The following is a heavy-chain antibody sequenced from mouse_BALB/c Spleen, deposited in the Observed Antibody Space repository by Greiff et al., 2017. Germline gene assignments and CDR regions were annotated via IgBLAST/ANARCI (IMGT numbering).Heavy chain of an antibody. D-gene: IGHD2-1*01. V-gene: IGHV5-4*02. CDR1: GFTFSDYY. J-gene: IGHJ4*01. CDR2: ISDGGSYT. CDR3: ARAPLYGNYAMDY. Sequence: EVQLVESGGGLVKPGGSLKLSCAASGFTFSDYYMYWVRQTPEKRLEWVATISDGGSYTYYPDSVKGRFTISRDNAKNNLYLQMSSLKSEDTAMYYCARAPLYGNYAMDYWGQGTSVTVSS.